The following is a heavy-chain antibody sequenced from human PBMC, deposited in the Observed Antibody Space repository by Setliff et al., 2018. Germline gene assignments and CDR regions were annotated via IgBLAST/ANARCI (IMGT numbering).Heavy chain of an antibody. CDR2: IKQDGSEI. J-gene: IGHJ4*02. Sequence: PGGSLRLSCAASALTFSSYWMNWVRQAPGKGLEWVANIKQDGSEIYYVDSVRGRFTISRDTAKNSLSLQMNSLRTEDTAVYYCFGAGTCSYWGQGTLVTVSS. V-gene: IGHV3-7*01. CDR3: FGAGTCSY. CDR1: ALTFSSYW. D-gene: IGHD3-10*01.